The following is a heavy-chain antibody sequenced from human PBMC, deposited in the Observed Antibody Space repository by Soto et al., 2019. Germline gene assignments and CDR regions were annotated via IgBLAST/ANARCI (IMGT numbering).Heavy chain of an antibody. V-gene: IGHV3-23*01. J-gene: IGHJ4*02. Sequence: PGGSLRLSCTASGFNFSKHAMSWVRQAPGKGLEWVSVISGSGGTTYYADSVKGRFTISRDNSKNTLYLQMNSLRAEDTAIYDCAKDLGIITFMYYFASWGLGSLVTVSS. CDR2: ISGSGGTT. CDR3: AKDLGIITFMYYFAS. D-gene: IGHD3-16*01. CDR1: GFNFSKHA.